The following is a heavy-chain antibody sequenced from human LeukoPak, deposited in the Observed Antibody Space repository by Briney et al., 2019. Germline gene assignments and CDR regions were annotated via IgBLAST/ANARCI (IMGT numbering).Heavy chain of an antibody. Sequence: PSETLSLTCTVSGGSISSGSYYWSWIRQPAGKGLEWIGRIYITESTNYNPSLKSRVPISVDTSQNQFTLTLSSVTAADTAVYYCARAHPSRNYCSGGSCYSGLPYYYYYMDVWGKGTTVTVSS. D-gene: IGHD2-15*01. CDR2: IYITEST. CDR1: GGSISSGSYY. CDR3: ARAHPSRNYCSGGSCYSGLPYYYYYMDV. J-gene: IGHJ6*03. V-gene: IGHV4-61*02.